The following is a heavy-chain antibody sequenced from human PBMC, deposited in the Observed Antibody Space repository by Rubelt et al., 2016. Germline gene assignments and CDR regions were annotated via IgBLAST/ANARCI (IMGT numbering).Heavy chain of an antibody. CDR3: AKGRSAVVTSGANY. CDR2: ISGSGDST. Sequence: SNYALSWIRQAPGKGLEWVSVISGSGDSTYHADSVKGRFTISRDNSKNTLYIEMNSLRAEDTAVYYCAKGRSAVVTSGANYWGQGILVTVSS. D-gene: IGHD4-23*01. V-gene: IGHV3-23*01. J-gene: IGHJ4*02. CDR1: SNYA.